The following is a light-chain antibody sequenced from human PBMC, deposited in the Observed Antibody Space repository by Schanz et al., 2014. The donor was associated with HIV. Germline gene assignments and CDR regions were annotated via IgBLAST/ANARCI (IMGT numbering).Light chain of an antibody. V-gene: IGKV3-20*01. CDR2: SAS. CDR3: QQYSSSSYT. Sequence: ETVMTQSPATLSVSPGERATLSCTASQSVSNNLAWYQQKLGQAPRLLIYSASNRATGIPDKFSGSGSGTDFTLTISRLEPEDFAVYYCQQYSSSSYTFGHGTKLEMK. J-gene: IGKJ2*01. CDR1: QSVSNN.